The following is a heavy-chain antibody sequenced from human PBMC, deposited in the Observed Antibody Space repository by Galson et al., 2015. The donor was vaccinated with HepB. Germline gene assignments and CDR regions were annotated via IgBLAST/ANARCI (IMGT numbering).Heavy chain of an antibody. CDR2: ISPDGSGK. J-gene: IGHJ6*02. V-gene: IGHV3-7*01. CDR1: GFTFATYA. D-gene: IGHD6-13*01. CDR3: TRTRPVAGYYYGMDV. Sequence: SLRLSCAASGFTFATYAMTWVRQAPGKGLEWVANISPDGSGKTYVDSVKGRFTISRDNAKNSLYLQMNSLRDEDTAVYYCTRTRPVAGYYYGMDVWGQGTTVSVSS.